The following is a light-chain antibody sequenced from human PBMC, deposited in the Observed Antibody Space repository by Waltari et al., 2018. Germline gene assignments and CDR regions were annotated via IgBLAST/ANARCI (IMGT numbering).Light chain of an antibody. CDR2: GNA. Sequence: QSVLTQPPSASGTPGQRVTTSCSCGSFHLGSNIVNRYQQLPGTAPKLLIYGNAQRPSGVPDRFSGSKSGTSASLAISGLQSEDEADYYCAAWDDSLNGVIFGGGTKLSVL. CDR1: SFHLGSNI. J-gene: IGLJ2*01. CDR3: AAWDDSLNGVI. V-gene: IGLV1-44*01.